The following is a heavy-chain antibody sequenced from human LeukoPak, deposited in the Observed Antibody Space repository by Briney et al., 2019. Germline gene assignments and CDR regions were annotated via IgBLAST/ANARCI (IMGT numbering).Heavy chain of an antibody. CDR1: GFTFSNAW. CDR2: IYRNADGGTT. J-gene: IGHJ6*02. Sequence: GGSLRLSCAASGFTFSNAWMTWVRQAPGKGLEWVGRIYRNADGGTTDYAAPVKGRFTISRDDSKNTLYLQMNSLKAEDTAVYYCTTDSYCSTTTCYASSNYYYGLDAWGQGTSVTVSS. CDR3: TTDSYCSTTTCYASSNYYYGLDA. V-gene: IGHV3-15*05. D-gene: IGHD2-2*01.